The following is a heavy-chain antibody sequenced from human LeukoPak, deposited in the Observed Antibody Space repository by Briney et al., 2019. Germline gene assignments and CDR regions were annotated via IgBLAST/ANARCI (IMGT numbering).Heavy chain of an antibody. J-gene: IGHJ4*02. D-gene: IGHD5-18*01. V-gene: IGHV4-34*01. CDR1: GGSFSGYY. CDR2: INHSGST. CDR3: ARGRSMEFAVDTAMVPLYYFDY. Sequence: PSETLSLTCAVYGGSFSGYYWSWIRQPPGKGLEWIGEINHSGSTNYNPSLKSRVTISVDTSKNQFSLKLSSVTAADTAVYYCARGRSMEFAVDTAMVPLYYFDYWGQGILVTVSS.